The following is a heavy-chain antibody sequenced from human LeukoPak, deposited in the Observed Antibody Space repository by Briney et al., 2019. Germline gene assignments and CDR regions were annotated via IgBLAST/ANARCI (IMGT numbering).Heavy chain of an antibody. CDR3: AKDHWAHSSSWYAPHYFDY. CDR2: ILYDGSNK. V-gene: IGHV3-30*18. D-gene: IGHD6-13*01. J-gene: IGHJ4*02. Sequence: GGSLRLSCAASGFTFSSYGMHWVRQAPGKGLEWVAVILYDGSNKYYADSVKGRFTISRDNSKNTLYLQMNSLRAEDTAVYYCAKDHWAHSSSWYAPHYFDYWGQGTLVTVSS. CDR1: GFTFSSYG.